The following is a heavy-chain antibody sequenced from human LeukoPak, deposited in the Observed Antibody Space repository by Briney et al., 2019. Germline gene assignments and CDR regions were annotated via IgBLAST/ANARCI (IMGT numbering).Heavy chain of an antibody. J-gene: IGHJ4*02. D-gene: IGHD3-22*01. CDR2: INPNSGGT. CDR3: ARGRGVHDSHTYDYFDY. V-gene: IGHV1-2*02. CDR1: GYTFTGYY. Sequence: ASVKVSCKASGYTFTGYYMHWVRQAPGQGLEWMGWINPNSGGTNYAQKFQGRVTMTRDTSTSTVYMELSSLRSEDTAVYYCARGRGVHDSHTYDYFDYWGQGSLVTVSS.